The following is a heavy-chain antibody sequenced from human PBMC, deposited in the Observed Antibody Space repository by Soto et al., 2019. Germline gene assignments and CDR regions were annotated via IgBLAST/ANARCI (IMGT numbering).Heavy chain of an antibody. Sequence: SLRLSCAAPGFTLSDYPMNWVRQAPGKGLEWVALISYDGSKKYYADSVRGRLTISRDNSKNTLYLQMSSLTTEDTSVYYCAKESPVLSWYFDLWGRGTLVTVSS. J-gene: IGHJ2*01. CDR2: ISYDGSKK. CDR3: AKESPVLSWYFDL. CDR1: GFTLSDYP. V-gene: IGHV3-30-3*01.